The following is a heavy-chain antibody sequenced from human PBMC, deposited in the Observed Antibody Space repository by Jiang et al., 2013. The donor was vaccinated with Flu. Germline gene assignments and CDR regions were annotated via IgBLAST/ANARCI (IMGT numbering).Heavy chain of an antibody. CDR2: IKRKTDGETT. CDR3: LANDLDI. CDR1: GFTFSNAY. J-gene: IGHJ3*02. Sequence: QLLESGGGLVKPGGSLRLACATSGFTFSNAYMSWVRQAPGKGLEWLGRIKRKTDGETTDYGAPVKGRLTISRDDSKNTLYLQMNSLKTEDTAVYYCLANDLDIWGQGTMVTVSS. D-gene: IGHD1-1*01. V-gene: IGHV3-15*05.